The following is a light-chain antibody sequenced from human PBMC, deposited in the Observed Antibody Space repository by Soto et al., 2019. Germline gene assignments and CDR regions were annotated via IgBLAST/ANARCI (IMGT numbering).Light chain of an antibody. Sequence: DIVMTQSPDSLAVSLGERATINCKSSQSVLYSSNNKNYLAWYQQKPGQPPKLLIYWASTRESGVPDRFSGSGSGTDFTLTISSLQAEDVAVYYCQQYDSTPLTFGGGTK. J-gene: IGKJ4*01. CDR1: QSVLYSSNNKNY. V-gene: IGKV4-1*01. CDR2: WAS. CDR3: QQYDSTPLT.